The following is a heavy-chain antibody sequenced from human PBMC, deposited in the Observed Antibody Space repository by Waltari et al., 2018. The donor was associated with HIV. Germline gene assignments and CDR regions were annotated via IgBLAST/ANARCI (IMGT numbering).Heavy chain of an antibody. CDR2: VNPNSGCR. CDR3: ARTFLYCSGGTCYFDY. J-gene: IGHJ4*02. Sequence: QVQLVQSGAEVKKPGASVKVSCKASGYTFTGYYMHWVRQAPGQGLELMGCVNPNSGCRNYAQKLQGRVTMTRDTSISTAYMELSRLRSDDTAVYYCARTFLYCSGGTCYFDYWGQGTLVTVSS. D-gene: IGHD2-15*01. CDR1: GYTFTGYY. V-gene: IGHV1-2*02.